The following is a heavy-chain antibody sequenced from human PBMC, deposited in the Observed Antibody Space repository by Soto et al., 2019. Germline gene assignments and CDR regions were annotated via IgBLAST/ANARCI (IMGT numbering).Heavy chain of an antibody. D-gene: IGHD5-12*01. CDR1: GFTFSEYS. CDR3: ARARGNDWYSDY. J-gene: IGHJ4*02. V-gene: IGHV3-21*01. CDR2: ITHSGTYV. Sequence: GGSLRLSCTASGFTFSEYSMSWVRQAPGKGLEWVSSITHSGTYVYYADSVKGRFTISRDSASNSLFLQMTSLRAEDTAVYHCARARGNDWYSDYWGQGTLVTVSS.